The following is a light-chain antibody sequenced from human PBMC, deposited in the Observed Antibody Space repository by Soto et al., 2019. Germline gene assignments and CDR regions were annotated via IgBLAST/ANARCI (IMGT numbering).Light chain of an antibody. CDR3: QQYNNWRT. J-gene: IGKJ1*01. Sequence: EIVMTQSTATLSVSPGVRATLSCRASQSVSSNLAWYQQKAGQAPRLLICGASTRATGIPARFSGSGSGTEFTLTISSLQSKYFAVYYCQQYNNWRTFGQGTKVDI. V-gene: IGKV3-15*01. CDR1: QSVSSN. CDR2: GAS.